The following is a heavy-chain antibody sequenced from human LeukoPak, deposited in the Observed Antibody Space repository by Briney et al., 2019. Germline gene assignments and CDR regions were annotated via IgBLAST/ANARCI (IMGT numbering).Heavy chain of an antibody. CDR3: ARSTSSLYYGMDV. CDR2: IYHSGST. D-gene: IGHD2-2*01. Sequence: SGTLSLTCAVSGGSISSSNWWSWVRQPPGKGLEWIGEIYHSGSTNYNPSLKSRVTISVDKSKNQFSLKLSSVTAADTAVYYCARSTSSLYYGMDVWGQGTTVTVSS. CDR1: GGSISSSNW. V-gene: IGHV4-4*02. J-gene: IGHJ6*02.